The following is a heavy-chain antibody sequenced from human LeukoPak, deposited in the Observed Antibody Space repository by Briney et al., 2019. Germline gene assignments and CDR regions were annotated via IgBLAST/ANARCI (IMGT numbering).Heavy chain of an antibody. J-gene: IGHJ6*02. V-gene: IGHV1-46*01. D-gene: IGHD3-3*01. CDR2: INPSGGST. CDR3: ARDPGLLDLPGFWHMDV. CDR1: GYTFTSYY. Sequence: ASVTVSCKASGYTFTSYYMHWVRQAPGQGLEWMGIINPSGGSTSYAQKFQGRVTMTRDTSTSTVYMELSSLRAEDTALYYCARDPGLLDLPGFWHMDVWGQGTTVTVSS.